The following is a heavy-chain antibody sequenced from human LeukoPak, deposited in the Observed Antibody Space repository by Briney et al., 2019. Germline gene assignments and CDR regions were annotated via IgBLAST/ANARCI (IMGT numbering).Heavy chain of an antibody. V-gene: IGHV5-51*01. CDR1: GYSFSNYW. D-gene: IGHD6-6*01. CDR3: ARYGPSYSTSSHLDY. J-gene: IGHJ4*02. Sequence: GESLKISCKGSGYSFSNYWIGWVRQMPGKGLEWMGIIWPGDSDTRYSPSFQGQVTISADKSISTAYLQWSSLKASDTAMYYCARYGPSYSTSSHLDYWGQGTLVTVSS. CDR2: IWPGDSDT.